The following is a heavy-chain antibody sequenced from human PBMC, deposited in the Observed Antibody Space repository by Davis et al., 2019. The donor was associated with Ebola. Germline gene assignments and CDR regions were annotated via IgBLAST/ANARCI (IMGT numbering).Heavy chain of an antibody. CDR2: SSGSDGST. CDR3: AKGMSQYYYDRGYFDR. V-gene: IGHV3-23*01. J-gene: IGHJ4*02. Sequence: PGGSLRLSCAASGFTFADSAMHRVWHAPGKGLEWVSGSSGSDGSTYDADSVRGRFTISRDNSRNTLYLQMNSLRAEDTAVYHCAKGMSQYYYDRGYFDRWGQGTLVTVSS. D-gene: IGHD3-22*01. CDR1: GFTFADSA.